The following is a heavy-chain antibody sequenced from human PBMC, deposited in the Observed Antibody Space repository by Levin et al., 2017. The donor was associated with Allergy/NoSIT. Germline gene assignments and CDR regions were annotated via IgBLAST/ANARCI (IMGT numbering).Heavy chain of an antibody. D-gene: IGHD6-19*01. V-gene: IGHV4-59*01. CDR1: GVSMIGYY. CDR3: ARLPDISGWPFDS. J-gene: IGHJ4*02. Sequence: SETLSLTCTVSGVSMIGYYWTWIRKSPGKGLEWIGFIGYTGKIKYNPSLKSRISISIDTSKNQFPLELTFVTAADTAVYYCARLPDISGWPFDSWGQGILVTVSS. CDR2: IGYTGKI.